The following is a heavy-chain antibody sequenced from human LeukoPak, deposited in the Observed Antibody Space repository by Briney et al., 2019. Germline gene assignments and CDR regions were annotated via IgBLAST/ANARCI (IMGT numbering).Heavy chain of an antibody. CDR2: IYYSGST. CDR3: ARDTETYYYDSSGPL. V-gene: IGHV4-31*03. J-gene: IGHJ4*02. Sequence: PSQTLSLTCTVSGGSISSGGCYWNWIRQHPGKGLEWIGYIYYSGSTYYNPSLRSRVTISIDTSKNQFSLKLTSVTAADTAVYYCARDTETYYYDSSGPLWGQGTLVTVSS. CDR1: GGSISSGGCY. D-gene: IGHD3-22*01.